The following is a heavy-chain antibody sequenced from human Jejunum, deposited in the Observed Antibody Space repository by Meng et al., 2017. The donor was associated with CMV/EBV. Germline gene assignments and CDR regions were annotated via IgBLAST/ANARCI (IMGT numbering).Heavy chain of an antibody. CDR1: NLRSDG. CDR3: ASLSIPGAIFYYGMDV. V-gene: IGHV3-21*01. CDR2: ISSGSFSL. D-gene: IGHD3-10*01. Sequence: NLRSDGGNWVRQAPGKGLEWVSVISSGSFSLYYADSVRGRFTISRDDAKDSVFLQMDSLRAEDTAVYYCASLSIPGAIFYYGMDVWGQGTTVTVSS. J-gene: IGHJ6*02.